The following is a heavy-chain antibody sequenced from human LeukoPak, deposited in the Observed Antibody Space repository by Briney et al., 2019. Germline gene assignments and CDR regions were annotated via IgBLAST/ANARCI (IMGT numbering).Heavy chain of an antibody. CDR1: GFTFSSYG. CDR3: ARDRAATPGVDYYYYYMDV. J-gene: IGHJ6*03. Sequence: PGGSLRLSCAASGFTFSSYGMSWVRQAPGKGLEWVSSISSSGNYIYYADSVKGRFTISRDNANNSLYLQMNSLRAEDTAVYYCARDRAATPGVDYYYYYMDVWGKGTTVTVSS. CDR2: ISSSGNYI. V-gene: IGHV3-21*01. D-gene: IGHD2-15*01.